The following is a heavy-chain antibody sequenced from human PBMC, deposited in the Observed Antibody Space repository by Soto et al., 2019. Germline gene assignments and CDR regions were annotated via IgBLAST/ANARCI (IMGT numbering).Heavy chain of an antibody. Sequence: ASVKVSCKSSGYTFTSYYMHWVRQAPGQGLEWMGIINPSGGSTSYAQKFQGRVTMTRDTSTSTVYMELSSLRSEDTAVYYCARDRYDDFWSGYLIDYWGQGTLVTVS. CDR1: GYTFTSYY. D-gene: IGHD3-3*01. CDR2: INPSGGST. V-gene: IGHV1-46*01. CDR3: ARDRYDDFWSGYLIDY. J-gene: IGHJ4*02.